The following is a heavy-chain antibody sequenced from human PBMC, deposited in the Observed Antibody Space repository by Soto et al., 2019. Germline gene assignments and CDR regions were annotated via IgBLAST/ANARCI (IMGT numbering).Heavy chain of an antibody. J-gene: IGHJ4*02. CDR1: GGTFSSYT. V-gene: IGHV1-69*08. Sequence: QVQLVQSGAEVKKPGSSVKVSCKASGGTFSSYTISWVRQAPGQGLEWMGRIIPILGIANYAQKFQGRVTITADKSTSTAYMELSSLRSEDTAVYYCARDRGYDILTGSFDYWGQGTLVTVSS. CDR3: ARDRGYDILTGSFDY. D-gene: IGHD3-9*01. CDR2: IIPILGIA.